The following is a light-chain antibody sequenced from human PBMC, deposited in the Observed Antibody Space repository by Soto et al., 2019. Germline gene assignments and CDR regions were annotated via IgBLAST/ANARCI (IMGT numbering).Light chain of an antibody. CDR1: QSIGNY. CDR2: AAS. J-gene: IGKJ1*01. CDR3: QQSHTFPRT. V-gene: IGKV1-39*01. Sequence: DIQMTQSPSSLSASVGDRVTITCRASQSIGNYLSWYQQTPGKAPKLLIHAASNLQSGVPSRFSGSGSGTDFPLTITFLQPEDFATYYCQQSHTFPRTFGQGTKVE.